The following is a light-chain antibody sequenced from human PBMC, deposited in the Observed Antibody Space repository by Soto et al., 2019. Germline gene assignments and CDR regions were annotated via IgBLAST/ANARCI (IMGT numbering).Light chain of an antibody. J-gene: IGKJ1*01. V-gene: IGKV1-39*01. CDR3: QQSYSTPRT. CDR1: QGISSY. Sequence: QLTQSPSSLSASVGDRVAITCRASQGISSYLNWYQQKPGKAPKLLIYAASSLQSGVPSRFSGSGSGTDFTLTISSLQPEDFATYYCQQSYSTPRTLGQGPKVDTK. CDR2: AAS.